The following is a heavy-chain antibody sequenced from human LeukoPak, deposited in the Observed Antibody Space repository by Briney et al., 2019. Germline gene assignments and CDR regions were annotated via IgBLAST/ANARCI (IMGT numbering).Heavy chain of an antibody. D-gene: IGHD3-16*01. V-gene: IGHV4-4*07. Sequence: SETLSLTCTVSGGSISSHYWSWIRQPAGKGLEWIGRIYTGGSTNYNPSLKSRVTMSVDTSKNQFSLKLSSVTAADTAVYYCARFTLAPRNYFDYWGQGTLVTVSS. CDR1: GGSISSHY. CDR3: ARFTLAPRNYFDY. CDR2: IYTGGST. J-gene: IGHJ4*02.